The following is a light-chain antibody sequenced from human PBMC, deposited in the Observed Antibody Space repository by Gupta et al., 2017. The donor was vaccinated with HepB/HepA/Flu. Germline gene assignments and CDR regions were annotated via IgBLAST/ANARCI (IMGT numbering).Light chain of an antibody. CDR2: GVT. Sequence: QSALTQAASVSGSPGQSITMSCTATSSDVGSYNRVSWYQQHPGKAPKLIIYGVTQRPSGISYRFSGSKSGNTASLTISGLQAEDEADYYCCSYATGGTLVLGGGTKLTVL. CDR1: SSDVGSYNR. J-gene: IGLJ2*01. V-gene: IGLV2-23*02. CDR3: CSYATGGTLV.